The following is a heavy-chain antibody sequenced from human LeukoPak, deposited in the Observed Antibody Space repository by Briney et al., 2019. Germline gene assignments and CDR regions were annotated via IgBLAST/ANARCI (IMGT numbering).Heavy chain of an antibody. Sequence: SETLSLTCTVSGGSVSSGSYYWSWIRQPPGKGLEWIGYIYYSGSTNYNPSLKSRVTISVDTSKNQFSLKLSSVTAADTAVYYCARDDYAGVDYWGQGTLVTVSS. J-gene: IGHJ4*02. CDR3: ARDDYAGVDY. CDR2: IYYSGST. V-gene: IGHV4-61*01. D-gene: IGHD4-17*01. CDR1: GGSVSSGSYY.